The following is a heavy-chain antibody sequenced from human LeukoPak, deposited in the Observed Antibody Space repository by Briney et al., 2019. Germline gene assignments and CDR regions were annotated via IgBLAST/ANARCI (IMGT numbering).Heavy chain of an antibody. Sequence: SETLSLTCTVSGGSISSSSYYWSWIRQPAGKGLEWIGRIYTSGSTNYNPSLKSRVTISVDTSKNQFSLRLSSVTAADTAVYYCATTTIRLGFWGQGTLVTVSS. J-gene: IGHJ4*02. D-gene: IGHD1-26*01. CDR3: ATTTIRLGF. V-gene: IGHV4-61*02. CDR1: GGSISSSSYY. CDR2: IYTSGST.